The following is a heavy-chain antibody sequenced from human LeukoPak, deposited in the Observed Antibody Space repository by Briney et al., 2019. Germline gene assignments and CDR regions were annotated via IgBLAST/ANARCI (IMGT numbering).Heavy chain of an antibody. CDR2: IYYTGTT. Sequence: PSETLSLTCTVSSGSISSHYWSWIRQSPERGLERIGFIYYTGTTRYNPSLRGRVTMSVDSSRNHFSLKLTSMTAADTALYYCARLLNNDNAGDPDTFDMWGQGTMVTVSS. V-gene: IGHV4-59*11. D-gene: IGHD2-21*02. J-gene: IGHJ3*02. CDR3: ARLLNNDNAGDPDTFDM. CDR1: SGSISSHY.